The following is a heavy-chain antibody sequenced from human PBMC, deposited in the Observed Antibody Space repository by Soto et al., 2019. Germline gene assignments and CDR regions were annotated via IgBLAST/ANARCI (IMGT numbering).Heavy chain of an antibody. CDR1: GFTVSSNY. CDR2: IYSGGST. V-gene: IGHV3-66*01. J-gene: IGHJ4*02. CDR3: ARDFGGRHPSDY. Sequence: EVQLVESGGGLVQPGGSLRLSCAASGFTVSSNYMSWVRQAPGKGLEWVSVIYSGGSTYYTDSVKGRFTISRDNSKNTLYLQMNSLRAEDTAVYYCARDFGGRHPSDYWGQGTLVTVSS. D-gene: IGHD3-16*01.